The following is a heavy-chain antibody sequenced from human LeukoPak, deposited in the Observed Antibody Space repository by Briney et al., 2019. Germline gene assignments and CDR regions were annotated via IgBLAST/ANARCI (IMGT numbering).Heavy chain of an antibody. V-gene: IGHV3-74*01. J-gene: IGHJ4*02. CDR3: ARVLCSGGYCYYFDY. D-gene: IGHD2-15*01. CDR1: GFTFSTYW. Sequence: GGSLRLSCAASGFTFSTYWMHWVRQAPGKGLVWVSRINADGRTTNYADSVKGRFTISRDNAKKTLHLQMNSLKVEDAAVYYCARVLCSGGYCYYFDYRGQGTLVTVSS. CDR2: INADGRTT.